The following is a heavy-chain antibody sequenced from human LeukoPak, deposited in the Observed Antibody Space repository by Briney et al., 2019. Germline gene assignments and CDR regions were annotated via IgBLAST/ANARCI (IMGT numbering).Heavy chain of an antibody. J-gene: IGHJ4*02. D-gene: IGHD6-19*01. Sequence: GGSLRLSCAASGFTFSSCAMSWVRQAPGKGLEWVSTIIDSGNSLYYADSVEGRFTISRDNSKNTLYLQMNSLRAEDTAVYFCAREGYSSGWFRLWGQGTLVTVSS. CDR2: IIDSGNSL. CDR3: AREGYSSGWFRL. V-gene: IGHV3-23*01. CDR1: GFTFSSCA.